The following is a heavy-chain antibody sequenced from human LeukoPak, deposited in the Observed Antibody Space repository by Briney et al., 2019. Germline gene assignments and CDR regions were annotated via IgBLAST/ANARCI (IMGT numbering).Heavy chain of an antibody. CDR3: ARVSERFVFWRGDTPFYFDF. CDR2: VYHTGST. D-gene: IGHD3-3*01. J-gene: IGHJ4*02. Sequence: PSETLSLTCTVSNYSISSGYHWGWIRQPPGKGLDWIGSVYHTGSTYYNPSLKSRVTISVDTSKNQFSLKVPSVTAADTAIYFCARVSERFVFWRGDTPFYFDFWGRGAPVTVSS. CDR1: NYSISSGYH. V-gene: IGHV4-38-2*02.